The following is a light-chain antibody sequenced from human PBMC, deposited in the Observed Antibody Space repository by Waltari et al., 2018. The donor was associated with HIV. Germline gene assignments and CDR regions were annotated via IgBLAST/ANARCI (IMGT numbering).Light chain of an antibody. Sequence: DILMTQSPAALSVSPGDRAPLSCRASQSVTSKLAWYQQKPGQAPRLLIYDASTRATGLSARFSGSGSGTEFTLTISSLQSEDFAVYYCQQYSNWPRTFGQGTKVEIK. CDR2: DAS. CDR1: QSVTSK. J-gene: IGKJ1*01. V-gene: IGKV3-15*01. CDR3: QQYSNWPRT.